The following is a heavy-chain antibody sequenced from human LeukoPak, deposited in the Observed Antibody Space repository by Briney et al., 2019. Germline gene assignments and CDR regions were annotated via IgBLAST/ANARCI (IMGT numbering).Heavy chain of an antibody. V-gene: IGHV3-64D*06. Sequence: GSLRLSCSASGFTFSSYAMHWVRQAPGKGLEYVSAISSNGGSTYYADSVKGRFTISRDNSKNTLYLQMSSLRAEDTAVYYCVKELYCYGSGGFDYWGQGTLVTVSS. J-gene: IGHJ4*02. CDR2: ISSNGGST. D-gene: IGHD3-10*01. CDR1: GFTFSSYA. CDR3: VKELYCYGSGGFDY.